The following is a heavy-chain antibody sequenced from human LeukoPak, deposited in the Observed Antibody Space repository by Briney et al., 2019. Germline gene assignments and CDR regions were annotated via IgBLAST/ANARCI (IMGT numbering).Heavy chain of an antibody. CDR3: ARSAVRGVIISINY. CDR1: GGTFSSYA. Sequence: SVKVSCKASGGTFSSYAISWVRQAPGQGLEWMGGIIPIFGTANYAQKFQGRVTITADESTSTAYMELSSLRSEDTAVYYCARSAVRGVIISINYWGQGTLVTVSS. D-gene: IGHD3-10*01. V-gene: IGHV1-69*13. J-gene: IGHJ4*02. CDR2: IIPIFGTA.